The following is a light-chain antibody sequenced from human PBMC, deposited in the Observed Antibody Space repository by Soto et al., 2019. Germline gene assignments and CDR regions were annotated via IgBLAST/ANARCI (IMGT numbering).Light chain of an antibody. CDR2: ASS. V-gene: IGKV3-20*01. Sequence: EIVLTQSPGTLSFSPGERATLSCKTSQSRGSNFLAWYQHKPGQAPRPLIYASSNRATGIPDRFSGSASGTDFTLTINRLVPEDFAVYYCQLYGISPHFGQGTRLEIK. CDR1: QSRGSNF. J-gene: IGKJ5*01. CDR3: QLYGISPH.